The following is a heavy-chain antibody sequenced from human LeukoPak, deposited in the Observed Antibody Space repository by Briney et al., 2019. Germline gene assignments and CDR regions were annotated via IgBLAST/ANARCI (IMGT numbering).Heavy chain of an antibody. J-gene: IGHJ4*02. V-gene: IGHV3-15*01. Sequence: GGSLRLSCEAPRFTFSSAWMSWVRQAPGEGLEWVCPIKSKADGGAIDYAATVKGRFSVSRDDSENIFYLQMNSLKTEDTGVYYCTTAPYDGKDYWGQGTLVTVSS. CDR3: TTAPYDGKDY. CDR2: IKSKADGGAI. CDR1: RFTFSSAW. D-gene: IGHD4-23*01.